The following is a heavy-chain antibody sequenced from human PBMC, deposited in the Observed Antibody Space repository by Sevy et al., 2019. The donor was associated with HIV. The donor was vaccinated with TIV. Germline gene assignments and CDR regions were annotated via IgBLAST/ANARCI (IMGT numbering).Heavy chain of an antibody. V-gene: IGHV3-23*01. D-gene: IGHD2-8*02. CDR3: AKAVCGTSAAGPNGFDS. CDR1: GFTFGAYA. J-gene: IGHJ4*02. Sequence: GGSLRLSCAASGFTFGAYAMSWVRQAPGKGLEWVSTISGSGGRTYYADSVKGRFTISRDNAKNTLYLQMNSLRAEDTAVYYCAKAVCGTSAAGPNGFDSWGQGTLVTVSS. CDR2: ISGSGGRT.